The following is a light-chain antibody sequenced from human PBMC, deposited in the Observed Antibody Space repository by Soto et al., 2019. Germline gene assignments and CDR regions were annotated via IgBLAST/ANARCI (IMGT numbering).Light chain of an antibody. V-gene: IGKV3-15*01. Sequence: EIVMTQSPATLSVSPGERATLSCRASQSVSSNLAWYQQKPGQAPRLLIYGASTRATGIPARFSGSGSGTEFTLTISSLQSEDFAVYYCQQYNNWPPGTFGPGPKVDIK. CDR3: QQYNNWPPGT. CDR1: QSVSSN. CDR2: GAS. J-gene: IGKJ3*01.